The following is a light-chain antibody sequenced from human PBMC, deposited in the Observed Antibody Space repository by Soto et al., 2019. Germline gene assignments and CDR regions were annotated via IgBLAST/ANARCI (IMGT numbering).Light chain of an antibody. CDR1: SSDIGAYDY. CDR3: CSYAGRSTYV. J-gene: IGLJ1*01. Sequence: QSALTQPASLSGSPGQSITISCTGTSSDIGAYDYVSWFQQHPGKAPKLMIYEGSKRPSGVSNRLSGSKSGNTASLTISALQAEDEADYYCCSYAGRSTYVFGTGTQVNVL. CDR2: EGS. V-gene: IGLV2-23*01.